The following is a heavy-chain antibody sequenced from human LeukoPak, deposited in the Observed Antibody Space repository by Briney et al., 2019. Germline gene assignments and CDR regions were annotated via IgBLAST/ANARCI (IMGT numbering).Heavy chain of an antibody. V-gene: IGHV3-23*01. Sequence: PGGSLRLSCAASGFTFSTYAMNWVRQAPGKGLEWVSGIGGAGDSTYYADSVKGRFTISRDNSKNTLYLQMNSLRAEDTAVYYCAKGNFCDNSGLDSWGQGTLVTVSS. D-gene: IGHD3-22*01. J-gene: IGHJ4*02. CDR2: IGGAGDST. CDR3: AKGNFCDNSGLDS. CDR1: GFTFSTYA.